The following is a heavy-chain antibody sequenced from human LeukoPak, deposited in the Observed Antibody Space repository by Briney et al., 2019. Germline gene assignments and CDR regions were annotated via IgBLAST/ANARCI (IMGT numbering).Heavy chain of an antibody. CDR2: ISKSSSHT. CDR1: GFTFSSYS. V-gene: IGHV3-21*05. Sequence: GGSLRLSCAASGFTFSSYSMNWVRQAPGKGLEWVSYISKSSSHTDYADSVKGRFTISRDNAKTSLYLQMNSLRVEDTAVYFCARRRDYGDFGSLDVFDVWGQGTTVTISS. J-gene: IGHJ3*01. CDR3: ARRRDYGDFGSLDVFDV. D-gene: IGHD4-17*01.